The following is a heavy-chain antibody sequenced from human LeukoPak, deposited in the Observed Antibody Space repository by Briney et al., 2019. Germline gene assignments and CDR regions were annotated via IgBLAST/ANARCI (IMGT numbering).Heavy chain of an antibody. V-gene: IGHV4-34*01. CDR2: INHSGST. J-gene: IGHJ6*04. CDR1: GGSFSGYY. CDR3: ARGMGLRYFDWSNYYSYGRDV. Sequence: PSETQSLTCAAYGGSFSGYYWSWIRQPPGKGLEWIGEINHSGSTNYNPSLKSRVTISVDTSKNQFSLKLSSVTAADTAVYYCARGMGLRYFDWSNYYSYGRDVGGKGTTVTVSS. D-gene: IGHD3-9*01.